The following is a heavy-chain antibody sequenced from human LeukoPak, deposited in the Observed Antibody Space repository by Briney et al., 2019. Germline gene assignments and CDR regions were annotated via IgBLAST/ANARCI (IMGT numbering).Heavy chain of an antibody. Sequence: ASVKVSCKASGYTFTAYYMHWVRQAPGQGLEWMGWINPNSGGTNYAQKFQGRVTMTRDTSISTAYMELSRLRSDDTAVYYCARDRDSSSWYSPHFWGQGTLVTVSS. CDR2: INPNSGGT. J-gene: IGHJ4*02. V-gene: IGHV1-2*02. D-gene: IGHD6-13*01. CDR1: GYTFTAYY. CDR3: ARDRDSSSWYSPHF.